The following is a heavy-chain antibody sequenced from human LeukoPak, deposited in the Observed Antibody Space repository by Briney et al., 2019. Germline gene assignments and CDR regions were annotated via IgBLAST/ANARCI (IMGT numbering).Heavy chain of an antibody. J-gene: IGHJ4*02. Sequence: QAGGSLRLSCAASGFTVRSIYMTWVRQAPGKGLEWVSSFYSGGSSYYADSVKGRFIISRDSSTDTLYLQMNSLRVEDTAVYFCARDRGSGYGFFDYWGQGTLVTVSS. CDR2: FYSGGSS. V-gene: IGHV3-53*01. D-gene: IGHD5-18*01. CDR1: GFTVRSIY. CDR3: ARDRGSGYGFFDY.